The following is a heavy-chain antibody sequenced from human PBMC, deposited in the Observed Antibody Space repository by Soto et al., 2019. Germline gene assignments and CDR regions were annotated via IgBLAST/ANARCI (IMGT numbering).Heavy chain of an antibody. V-gene: IGHV3-21*01. CDR1: GFTFSSYS. CDR3: AREHVVTIFRRGQRGSFDN. Sequence: GGSLRLSCAASGFTFSSYSMNWVRQAPGKGLEWVSSISSSSYIYYADSVKGRFTISRDNAKNSLYLQMNSLRAEDTAVYYCAREHVVTIFRRGQRGSFDNWSQGTLVTASS. D-gene: IGHD3-9*01. CDR2: ISSSSYI. J-gene: IGHJ4*02.